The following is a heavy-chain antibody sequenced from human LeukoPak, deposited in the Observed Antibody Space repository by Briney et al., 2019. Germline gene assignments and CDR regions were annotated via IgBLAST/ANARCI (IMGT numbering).Heavy chain of an antibody. CDR3: ARGWKLGD. V-gene: IGHV3-48*03. Sequence: GGSLRLSCAASRLTFSTYEMNWVRQAPGKGLEWVSYISSSGNTINYADSVKGRFTISRDNAKNSLFLQMKSLRAEDTAVYYCARGWKLGDWGQGTLVTVSS. J-gene: IGHJ4*02. CDR2: ISSSGNTI. D-gene: IGHD1-1*01. CDR1: RLTFSTYE.